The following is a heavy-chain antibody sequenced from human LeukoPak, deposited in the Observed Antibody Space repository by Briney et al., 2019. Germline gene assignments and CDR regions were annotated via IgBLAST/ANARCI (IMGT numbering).Heavy chain of an antibody. CDR1: GGSFSGYY. J-gene: IGHJ4*02. V-gene: IGHV4-34*01. Sequence: SETLSLTCAVYGGSFSGYYWRWIRQPPGKGLEWIGEINHSGNTNYNPSLKSRVTISVDTSKNQFSLKLSSVTAADTAVYYCARGGRRYYGSGSSPDYWGQGTLVTVSS. CDR2: INHSGNT. CDR3: ARGGRRYYGSGSSPDY. D-gene: IGHD3-10*01.